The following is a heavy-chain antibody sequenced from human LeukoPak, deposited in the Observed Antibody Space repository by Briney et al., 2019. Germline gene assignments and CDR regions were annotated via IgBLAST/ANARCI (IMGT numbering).Heavy chain of an antibody. D-gene: IGHD6-13*01. CDR3: ARRTAGGRCFDY. V-gene: IGHV3-11*01. J-gene: IGHJ4*02. Sequence: GGSLRLSCAASGFTFSNYNMNWIRQAPGKGLEWISYISSGGSSISHADSVKGRFTISRDNAENSLYLQMNSLRAEDTAVYYCARRTAGGRCFDYWGQGTLVTVSS. CDR2: ISSGGSSI. CDR1: GFTFSNYN.